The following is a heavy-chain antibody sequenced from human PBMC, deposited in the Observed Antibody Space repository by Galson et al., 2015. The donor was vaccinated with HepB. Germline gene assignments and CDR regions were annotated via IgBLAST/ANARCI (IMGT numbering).Heavy chain of an antibody. CDR2: INPSGGST. D-gene: IGHD6-19*01. V-gene: IGHV1-46*01. Sequence: SVKVSCKASGYTFTRYYMHWVRQAPGQGLEWMGIINPSGGSTSYAQKFQGRVTMTRDTSTSTVYMELSSLRSEDTAVYYCARDRLQQWLVGLDYYYGMDVWGQGTTVTVSS. J-gene: IGHJ6*02. CDR1: GYTFTRYY. CDR3: ARDRLQQWLVGLDYYYGMDV.